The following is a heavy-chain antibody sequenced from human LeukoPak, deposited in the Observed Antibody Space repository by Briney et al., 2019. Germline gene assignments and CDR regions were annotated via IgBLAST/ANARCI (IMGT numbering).Heavy chain of an antibody. Sequence: SGTLSLTCAVSGGSISSSNWWSWVRQPPGKGLEWIGSIHHSGSTYYNPSLKSRVTISVDTSKNQFSLNLSSVTAADTAVYYCARGQFWSGYSIWGQGTLVTVSS. CDR2: IHHSGST. D-gene: IGHD3-3*02. V-gene: IGHV4-4*02. J-gene: IGHJ4*02. CDR1: GGSISSSNW. CDR3: ARGQFWSGYSI.